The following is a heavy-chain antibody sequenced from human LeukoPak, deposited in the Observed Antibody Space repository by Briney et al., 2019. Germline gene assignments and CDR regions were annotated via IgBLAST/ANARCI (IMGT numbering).Heavy chain of an antibody. V-gene: IGHV4-59*01. CDR2: IYSSGST. J-gene: IGHJ4*02. CDR1: GGSISGYY. CDR3: ARAMRVDRFFDY. D-gene: IGHD5-12*01. Sequence: PSETLSLTCTVSGGSISGYYWSWIRQPPGKGLEWIAYIYSSGSTNYNPSLKSRVTISVDTSKNQFSLRLISVTAADTAVYYCARAMRVDRFFDYWGQGILVTVSS.